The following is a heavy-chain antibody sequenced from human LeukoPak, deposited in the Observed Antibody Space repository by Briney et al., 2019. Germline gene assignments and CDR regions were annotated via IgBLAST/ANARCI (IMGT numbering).Heavy chain of an antibody. V-gene: IGHV4-59*01. Sequence: SETLSLTCTVSGGSISSYYWSWIRQPPGKGLDWIGYIYYSGSTNYNPSLKSRVTISVDTSKNQFSLKLSSVTAADTAVYYCAREGYSYGSSGPRPHGMDVWGKGTTVTVSS. CDR1: GGSISSYY. J-gene: IGHJ6*04. D-gene: IGHD5-18*01. CDR2: IYYSGST. CDR3: AREGYSYGSSGPRPHGMDV.